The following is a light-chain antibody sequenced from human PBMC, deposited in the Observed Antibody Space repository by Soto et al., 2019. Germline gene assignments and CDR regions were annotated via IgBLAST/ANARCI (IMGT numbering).Light chain of an antibody. Sequence: QSALTQPASVSGSPGQSITISCSGTRSDIGSYNYVAWYRQFPGKTPKILIYGVSNRPSGVSSRFSGSKSGNTASLTISGLQAEDDADYYCISYTGSSTSYVFGSGTKVTVL. CDR1: RSDIGSYNY. CDR3: ISYTGSSTSYV. V-gene: IGLV2-14*01. CDR2: GVS. J-gene: IGLJ1*01.